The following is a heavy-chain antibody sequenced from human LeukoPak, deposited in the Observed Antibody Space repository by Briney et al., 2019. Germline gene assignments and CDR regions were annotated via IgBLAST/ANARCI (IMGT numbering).Heavy chain of an antibody. CDR3: ARDSPQALAILHAFDI. CDR1: GFTFSSYT. V-gene: IGHV3-48*01. Sequence: GGSLRLSCAASGFTFSSYTMNWVRQAPGKGLEWVSKISSSSSTIYYADSVKGRFTISRDNAKNSLCLQMNSLRAEDTAVYYCARDSPQALAILHAFDIWGHGTMVTVSS. J-gene: IGHJ3*02. D-gene: IGHD5-12*01. CDR2: ISSSSSTI.